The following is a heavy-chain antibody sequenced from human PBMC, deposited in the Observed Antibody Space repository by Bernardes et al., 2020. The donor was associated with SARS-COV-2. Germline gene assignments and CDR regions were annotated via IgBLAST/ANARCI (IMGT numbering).Heavy chain of an antibody. J-gene: IGHJ4*02. V-gene: IGHV3-21*05. CDR2: ISSSSSDI. CDR1: GFSFSNYG. Sequence: GGSLRLSCAASGFSFSNYGMYWVRQAPGKGLQWVSFISSSSSDISYADSVKGRFTISRDDAKNSLYLQMDRLTAEDTAFYYCAIRRIAEARGGLDYWGQGALVTVSS. D-gene: IGHD2-15*01. CDR3: AIRRIAEARGGLDY.